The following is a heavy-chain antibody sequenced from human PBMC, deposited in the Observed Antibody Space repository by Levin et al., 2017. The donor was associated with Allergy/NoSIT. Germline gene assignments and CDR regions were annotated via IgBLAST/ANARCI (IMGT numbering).Heavy chain of an antibody. Sequence: PSETLSLTCTVSGGSISSSSYYWGWIRQPPGKGLEWIGSIYYSGSTYYNPSLKSRVTISVDTSKNQFSLKLSSVTAADTAVYYCARRVAGGWVGPWYCDYWGQGTLVTVSS. V-gene: IGHV4-39*01. CDR1: GGSISSSSYY. D-gene: IGHD6-19*01. J-gene: IGHJ4*02. CDR3: ARRVAGGWVGPWYCDY. CDR2: IYYSGST.